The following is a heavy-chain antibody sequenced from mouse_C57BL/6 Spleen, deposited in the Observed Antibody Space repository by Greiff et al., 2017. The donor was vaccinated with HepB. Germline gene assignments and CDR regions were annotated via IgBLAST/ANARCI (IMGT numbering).Heavy chain of an antibody. V-gene: IGHV5-12*01. Sequence: EVKLMESGGGLVQPGGSLKLSCAASGFTFSDYYMYWVRQTPEKRLEWVAYISNGGGSTYYPDTVKGRFTISRDNAKNTLYLQMSRLKSEDTAMYYCARQGLLKYFDVWGTGTTVTVSS. J-gene: IGHJ1*03. CDR2: ISNGGGST. CDR1: GFTFSDYY. CDR3: ARQGLLKYFDV. D-gene: IGHD2-3*01.